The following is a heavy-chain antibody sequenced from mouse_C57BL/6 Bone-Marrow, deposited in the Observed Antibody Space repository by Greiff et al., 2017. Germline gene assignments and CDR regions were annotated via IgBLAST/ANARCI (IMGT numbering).Heavy chain of an antibody. J-gene: IGHJ1*03. D-gene: IGHD1-1*01. Sequence: QVQLKESGPGLVQPSQSLSITCTVSGFSLTSYGVHWVRQSPGKGLEWLGVIWSGGSTAYNAAFISSLSISNDNSTSQVFFKMNSLQADDTAIYYCARNYGSPHWYFDVWGTGTTVTVSS. CDR3: ARNYGSPHWYFDV. V-gene: IGHV2-2*01. CDR2: IWSGGST. CDR1: GFSLTSYG.